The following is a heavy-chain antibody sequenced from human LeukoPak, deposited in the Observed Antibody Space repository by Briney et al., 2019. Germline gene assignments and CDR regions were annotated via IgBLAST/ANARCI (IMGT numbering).Heavy chain of an antibody. CDR3: ARGPPLDYYYGMDV. J-gene: IGHJ6*02. V-gene: IGHV1-18*01. CDR1: GYTFISFG. CDR2: ISAYNGNT. Sequence: ASVKVSCKASGYTFISFGIAWVRQAPGQGLEWMGWISAYNGNTNYAQKLQGRVTMTTDTSTSTAYMELRSLRSDDTAVYYCARGPPLDYYYGMDVWGQGTTVTVSS. D-gene: IGHD1-1*01.